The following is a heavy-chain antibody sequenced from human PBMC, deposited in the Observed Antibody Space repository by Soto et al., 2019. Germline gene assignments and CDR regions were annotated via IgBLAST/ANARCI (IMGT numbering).Heavy chain of an antibody. CDR1: GFTFSSYW. V-gene: IGHV3-7*01. D-gene: IGHD2-15*01. CDR3: VRGGGHFDP. Sequence: EVQLVEAGGDLVQPGGSLRLSCAASGFTFSSYWMSWVRQAPGTGLEWVASIKQDGTEKYSVDSVEGRFSISRDNPKNSLYLQTNGRRAEDTDVYYCVRGGGHFDPWGQGALVTVSS. CDR2: IKQDGTEK. J-gene: IGHJ5*02.